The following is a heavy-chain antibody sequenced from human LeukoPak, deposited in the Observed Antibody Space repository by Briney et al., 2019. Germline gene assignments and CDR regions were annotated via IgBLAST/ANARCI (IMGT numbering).Heavy chain of an antibody. CDR3: ARAKGPIAAAGTPRRSVFDY. J-gene: IGHJ4*02. D-gene: IGHD6-13*01. Sequence: ASVKASCKASGYTFTSYGISWVRQAPGQGLEWMGWISAYNGNTNYAQKLQGRVTMTTDTSTSTAYMELRSLRSDDTAVYYCARAKGPIAAAGTPRRSVFDYWGQGTLVTVSS. CDR1: GYTFTSYG. V-gene: IGHV1-18*01. CDR2: ISAYNGNT.